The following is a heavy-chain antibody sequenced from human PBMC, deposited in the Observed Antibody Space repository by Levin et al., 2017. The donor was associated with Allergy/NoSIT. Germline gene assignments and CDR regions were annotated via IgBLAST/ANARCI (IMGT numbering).Heavy chain of an antibody. J-gene: IGHJ4*02. Sequence: GASVKVSCVASGFTLGGSWMTWLRQAPGRGLEWVANIKGDGSEGGSVDSVKGRFTVSRDNAENSVFLQMNSLRGEDTAVYYCVRNLGWYRLDYWGQGTLVTVSS. CDR1: GFTLGGSW. V-gene: IGHV3-7*04. D-gene: IGHD2-21*01. CDR2: IKGDGSEG. CDR3: VRNLGWYRLDY.